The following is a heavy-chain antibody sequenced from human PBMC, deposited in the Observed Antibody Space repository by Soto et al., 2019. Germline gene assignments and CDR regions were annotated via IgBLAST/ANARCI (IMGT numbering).Heavy chain of an antibody. D-gene: IGHD2-2*01. V-gene: IGHV4-59*01. CDR2: IYYSGST. Sequence: SETLSLTCTVSGVSIISYYWSWILQPPGKGLEWIGYIYYSGSTNYNPSLKSRVTISVDTSKNQFSLKLSSVTAADTAVYYCARKYWRRTSGYRQHWWFDPWGKGNLVTVYS. CDR3: ARKYWRRTSGYRQHWWFDP. J-gene: IGHJ5*02. CDR1: GVSIISYY.